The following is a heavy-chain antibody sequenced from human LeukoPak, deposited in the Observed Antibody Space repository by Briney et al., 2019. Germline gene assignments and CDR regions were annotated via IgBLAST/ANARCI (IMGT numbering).Heavy chain of an antibody. Sequence: GGSLRLSCAASGFTFSSYGMHWVRQAPGKGLEWVAVISYDGSNKYYADSVKGRFTISRDNSKNTLYLQMNSLRAEDTAVYYCAKLGLSYYDFWSGYYRDFDYWGQGTLVTVSS. CDR3: AKLGLSYYDFWSGYYRDFDY. CDR2: ISYDGSNK. CDR1: GFTFSSYG. J-gene: IGHJ4*02. V-gene: IGHV3-30*18. D-gene: IGHD3-3*01.